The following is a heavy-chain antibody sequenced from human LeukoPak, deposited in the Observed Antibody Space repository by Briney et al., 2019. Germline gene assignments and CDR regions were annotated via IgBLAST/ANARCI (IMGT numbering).Heavy chain of an antibody. Sequence: SETLSLTRALYGGSFCGYYWSWIRQPPGKGLEWSGEIKHSGSTNYNPSLKSRVTITVDTSKNQFPLKLNFVTAADTAVYYCARGPLLRFLAYSYYFMDVWGKGTTVTVSS. J-gene: IGHJ6*03. CDR1: GGSFCGYY. CDR3: ARGPLLRFLAYSYYFMDV. D-gene: IGHD3-3*01. CDR2: IKHSGST. V-gene: IGHV4-34*01.